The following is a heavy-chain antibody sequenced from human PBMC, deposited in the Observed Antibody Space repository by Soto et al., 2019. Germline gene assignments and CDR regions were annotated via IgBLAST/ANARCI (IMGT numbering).Heavy chain of an antibody. CDR1: GGSVSSGEYY. V-gene: IGHV4-31*03. D-gene: IGHD5-12*01. CDR2: SYYSGST. CDR3: ARARLRALYVFDI. Sequence: PSGTLSLTCTVSGGSVSSGEYYWTWIRQRPGKGLEWMGYSYYSGSTSYSPSLKSRLSISLDTAKNQFSLRLSSVTAADTAMYYCARARLRALYVFDIWGQGTMVTVSS. J-gene: IGHJ3*02.